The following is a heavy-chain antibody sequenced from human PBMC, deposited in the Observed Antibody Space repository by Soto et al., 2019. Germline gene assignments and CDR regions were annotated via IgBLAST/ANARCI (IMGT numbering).Heavy chain of an antibody. V-gene: IGHV3-15*01. J-gene: IGHJ3*02. CDR1: GFTFSNAW. Sequence: GGSLRLSCAASGFTFSNAWMSWVRQAPGKGLEWVGRIKSKTDGGTTDYAAPVKGRFTSSRDDSKNTLYLQMNSLETEDTVLYYCTTDRWCRSTSCYAFDIWGQGTMVTVSS. CDR3: TTDRWCRSTSCYAFDI. D-gene: IGHD2-2*01. CDR2: IKSKTDGGTT.